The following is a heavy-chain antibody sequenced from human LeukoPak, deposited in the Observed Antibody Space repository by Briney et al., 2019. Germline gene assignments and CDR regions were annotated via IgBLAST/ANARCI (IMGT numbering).Heavy chain of an antibody. V-gene: IGHV4-4*07. Sequence: PSETLSLTCTVPGGSISSYNCNWIRQPAGKGLEWIGRVHISGSTNYNPSLKSRVTMSVATSQNQCSLRLSSVTAADTAVYYCATDREWLLDFWGQGNLVTASS. J-gene: IGHJ4*02. D-gene: IGHD3-3*01. CDR1: GGSISSYN. CDR2: VHISGST. CDR3: ATDREWLLDF.